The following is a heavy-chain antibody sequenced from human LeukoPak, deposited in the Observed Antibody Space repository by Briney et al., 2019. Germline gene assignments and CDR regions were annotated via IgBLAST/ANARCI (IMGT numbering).Heavy chain of an antibody. CDR2: ISHGGST. CDR1: GDSISTRNW. Sequence: SETLSLTCAVSGDSISTRNWWNWVRPPPGKGLDWIGEISHGGSTKYNPSLKNRVTISKDNSKNEFSLKLNSVTAADTAVYYCTRGPAKGWFDPWGQGTLVTVSS. V-gene: IGHV4-4*02. J-gene: IGHJ5*02. CDR3: TRGPAKGWFDP.